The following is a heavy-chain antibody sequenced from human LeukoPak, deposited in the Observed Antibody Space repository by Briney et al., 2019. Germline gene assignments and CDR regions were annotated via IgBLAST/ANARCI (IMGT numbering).Heavy chain of an antibody. CDR3: ARDLNGATGNY. V-gene: IGHV4-59*01. CDR1: GGSISSYY. CDR2: IYYGGST. J-gene: IGHJ4*02. Sequence: PSETLSLTCTVSGGSISSYYWSWIRQPPGKGLEWIGYIYYGGSTNYNPSLKSRVTISVDTSKNQFSLKLSSVTAADTAVYYCARDLNGATGNYWGQGTLVTVSS. D-gene: IGHD4-17*01.